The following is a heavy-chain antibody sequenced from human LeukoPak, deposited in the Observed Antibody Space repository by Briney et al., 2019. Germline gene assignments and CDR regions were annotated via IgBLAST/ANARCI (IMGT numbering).Heavy chain of an antibody. CDR3: AKDTRDDHHSDY. D-gene: IGHD1-14*01. CDR2: ISYDGINK. V-gene: IGHV3-30*18. Sequence: PGGSLRLSCAVSGFTFSAYGMHWVRQAPGKGLERVAIISYDGINKYYPDSVKGRFTISRDNSKNTLYLQMNSLRAEDTAVYYCAKDTRDDHHSDYWGQGTLVTVSS. CDR1: GFTFSAYG. J-gene: IGHJ4*02.